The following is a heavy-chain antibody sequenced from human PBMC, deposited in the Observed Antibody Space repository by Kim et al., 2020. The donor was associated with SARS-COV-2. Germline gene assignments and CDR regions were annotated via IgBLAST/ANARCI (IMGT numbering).Heavy chain of an antibody. V-gene: IGHV3-23*01. CDR2: ISGSGGST. Sequence: GGSLRLSCAASGFTFSSYAMSWVRQAPGKGLEWVSAISGSGGSTYYADSVKGRFTISRDNSKNTLYLQMNSLRAEDTAVYYCAKRLPSRDYGDYAGIYYYSGMGVWGQGSPVTVSS. D-gene: IGHD4-17*01. CDR3: AKRLPSRDYGDYAGIYYYSGMGV. CDR1: GFTFSSYA. J-gene: IGHJ6*02.